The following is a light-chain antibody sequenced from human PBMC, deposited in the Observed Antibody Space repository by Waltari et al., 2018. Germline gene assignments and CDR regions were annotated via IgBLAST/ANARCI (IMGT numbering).Light chain of an antibody. J-gene: IGLJ3*02. CDR3: CSYSTSGSWM. V-gene: IGLV2-23*02. Sequence: QSALTQPASVSGSPGQSITIPCTGTSSNIGDYNLVSWVQLHPGKGPQLVMHYVTKRPSGISDRFAGSKSGNTASLTISTLQAGDEADYYCCSYSTSGSWMFGGGTKVTVL. CDR1: SSNIGDYNL. CDR2: YVT.